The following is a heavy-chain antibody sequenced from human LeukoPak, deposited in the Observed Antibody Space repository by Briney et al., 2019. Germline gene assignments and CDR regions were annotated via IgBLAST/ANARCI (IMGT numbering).Heavy chain of an antibody. CDR3: ASTENCDY. CDR2: INPYSGGT. J-gene: IGHJ4*02. CDR1: GYTFTAYY. Sequence: ASVKVSCKASGYTFTAYYMHWVQQAPGQGLEWVGWINPYSGGTNYAQKFQGRVTMTRDTSISTAYMELSSLRSGDAAVYYCASTENCDYWGQGTLVTVSS. V-gene: IGHV1-2*02.